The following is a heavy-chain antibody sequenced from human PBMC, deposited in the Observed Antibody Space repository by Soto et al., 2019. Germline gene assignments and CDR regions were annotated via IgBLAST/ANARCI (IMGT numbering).Heavy chain of an antibody. CDR3: ARDADYGGSRGGMDV. V-gene: IGHV4-31*03. D-gene: IGHD4-17*01. CDR1: GGSVNNADYF. J-gene: IGHJ6*02. Sequence: QVRLEESGPGLVKPSETLSLICSVSGGSVNNADYFWSWIRHHPENGLEWIGYIYYSGSTRYNPSFKTRANLSIDTSKNQFSLRLNSVTVADTAGYFCARDADYGGSRGGMDVWGRGTTVTVSS. CDR2: IYYSGST.